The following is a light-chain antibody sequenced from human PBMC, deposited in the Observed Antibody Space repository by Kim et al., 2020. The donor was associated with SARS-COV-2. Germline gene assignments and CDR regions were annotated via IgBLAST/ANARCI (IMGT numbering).Light chain of an antibody. CDR1: RSVSSSY. V-gene: IGKV3-20*01. CDR2: GES. CDR3: EQHGTSPWT. J-gene: IGKJ1*01. Sequence: PGERASLPCKASRSVSSSYLAWYQQKPGQAPRLLIYGESTRATGIPDRFSGSGSVTDFTLTISRLEPEDFAVYYCEQHGTSPWTFGQGTKVDIK.